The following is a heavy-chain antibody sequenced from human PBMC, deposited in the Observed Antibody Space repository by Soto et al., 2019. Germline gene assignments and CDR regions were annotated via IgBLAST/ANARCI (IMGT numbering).Heavy chain of an antibody. CDR3: AKDLVGSNADYYDY. V-gene: IGHV3-23*01. Sequence: PGGSLRLSCAASGFTFSSYAMSWVRQAPGKGLEWVSAISGSGGSTYYADSVKGRFTISRDNSKNTLYLQMNSLRAEDAAVYYCAKDLVGSNADYYDYWGQGTLVTVSS. CDR2: ISGSGGST. CDR1: GFTFSSYA. D-gene: IGHD2-15*01. J-gene: IGHJ4*02.